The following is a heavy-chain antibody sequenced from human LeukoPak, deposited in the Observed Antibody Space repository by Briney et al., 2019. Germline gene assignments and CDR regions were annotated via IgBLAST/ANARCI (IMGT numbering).Heavy chain of an antibody. Sequence: GGSLRLSCAASGFTFNNYAMNWVRQAPGKGLEWVSAISGGGGSTYYADSVKGRFTISRDNSKNTLYLQMNSLRAEDTAVYYCAMTTVTNAGDYWGQGTLVTVSS. CDR1: GFTFNNYA. CDR3: AMTTVTNAGDY. D-gene: IGHD4-17*01. J-gene: IGHJ4*02. CDR2: ISGGGGST. V-gene: IGHV3-23*01.